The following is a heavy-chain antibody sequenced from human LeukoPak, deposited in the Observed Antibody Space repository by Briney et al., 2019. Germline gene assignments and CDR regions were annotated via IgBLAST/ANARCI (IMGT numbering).Heavy chain of an antibody. Sequence: ALVKVSCKASGYTFTSYYMHWVRQAPGQGLEWMGIINPSGGSTSYAQKFQGRVTMTRDTSTSTVYMELSSLRSEDTAVYYCARDQYSYGWGNYYYYYMDVWGKGTTVTISS. CDR1: GYTFTSYY. CDR3: ARDQYSYGWGNYYYYYMDV. CDR2: INPSGGST. J-gene: IGHJ6*03. V-gene: IGHV1-46*01. D-gene: IGHD5-18*01.